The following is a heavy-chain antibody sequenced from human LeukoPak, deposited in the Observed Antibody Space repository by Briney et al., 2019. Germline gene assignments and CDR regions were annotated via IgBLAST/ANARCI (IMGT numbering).Heavy chain of an antibody. Sequence: PSETLSLTCTVSGGSISSYYWSWIRQPPGKGLEWIGYIYYSGSTNYNPSLKSRVTISVDTSKNQFSLKLSSVTAADTAVYYCARVPRYSSSSGRSAFDIWGQGTMVTVSS. D-gene: IGHD6-6*01. CDR2: IYYSGST. CDR3: ARVPRYSSSSGRSAFDI. V-gene: IGHV4-59*01. CDR1: GGSISSYY. J-gene: IGHJ3*02.